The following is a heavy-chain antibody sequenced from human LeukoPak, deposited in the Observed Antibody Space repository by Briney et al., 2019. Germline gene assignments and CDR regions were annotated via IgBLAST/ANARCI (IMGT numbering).Heavy chain of an antibody. CDR2: INHSGST. D-gene: IGHD4-23*01. V-gene: IGHV4-34*01. CDR1: GGSFSGYY. Sequence: PSETLSLTCAVYGGSFSGYYWSWIRQPPGKGLEWIGEINHSGSTNYNPSLKSRVTISVDTSKNQFSLKLSSVTAADTAVYYCAREGNYGGNEVVYYWRQGTLVTVSS. CDR3: AREGNYGGNEVVYY. J-gene: IGHJ4*02.